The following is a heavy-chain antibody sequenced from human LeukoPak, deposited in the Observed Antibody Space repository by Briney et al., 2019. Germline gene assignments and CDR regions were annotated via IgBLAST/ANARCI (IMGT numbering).Heavy chain of an antibody. J-gene: IGHJ4*02. CDR1: GYTFTSYY. CDR2: INPSGGST. CDR3: ARSNYGSGSYYAFDY. Sequence: ASVKVSCKASGYTFTSYYMHWVRQAPGQGLEWMGIINPSGGSTSYAQKFQGRVTMTRDTSISTAYMELSRLRSDDTAVYYCARSNYGSGSYYAFDYWGQGTLVTVSS. D-gene: IGHD3-10*01. V-gene: IGHV1-46*01.